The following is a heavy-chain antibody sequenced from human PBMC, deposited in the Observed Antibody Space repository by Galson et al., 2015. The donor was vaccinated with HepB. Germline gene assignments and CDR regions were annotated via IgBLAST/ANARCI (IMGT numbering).Heavy chain of an antibody. V-gene: IGHV5-51*01. D-gene: IGHD1-26*01. CDR1: GYSFTSYW. J-gene: IGHJ2*01. Sequence: QSGAEVKKPGESLKISCKGSGYSFTSYWIGWVRQMPGKGLEWMGIIYPGDSDTRYSPSFQGQVTISADKSISTAYLQWSSLKASDTAMYYCARPQRVGAKQSWYFDLWGRGTLVTVSS. CDR3: ARPQRVGAKQSWYFDL. CDR2: IYPGDSDT.